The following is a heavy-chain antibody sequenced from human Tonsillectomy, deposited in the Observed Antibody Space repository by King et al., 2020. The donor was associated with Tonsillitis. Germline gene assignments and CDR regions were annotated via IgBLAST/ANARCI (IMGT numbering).Heavy chain of an antibody. J-gene: IGHJ4*02. D-gene: IGHD6-13*01. CDR2: INPNSGGT. CDR3: ARGYSSTWFVDYFDY. CDR1: GYMFTGYY. Sequence: QLVQSGAEVKKPGASVKVSCKASGYMFTGYYIHWVRQAPGQGLEWMGWINPNSGGTNYAEKFQDRVTMTRDTSISTAYMELRSLRSDDTAVYYCARGYSSTWFVDYFDYGGQGTLVTVSS. V-gene: IGHV1-2*02.